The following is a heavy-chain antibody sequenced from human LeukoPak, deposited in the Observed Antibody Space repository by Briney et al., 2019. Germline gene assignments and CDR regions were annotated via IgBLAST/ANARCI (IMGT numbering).Heavy chain of an antibody. J-gene: IGHJ3*02. D-gene: IGHD5-18*01. CDR3: AKGFADTAMVPFDAFDI. CDR2: ISGSGGST. V-gene: IGHV3-23*01. Sequence: GGSLRLSCAASGFTFSSYAMSWVRQAPGKGLERVSAISGSGGSTYYADSVKGRFTISRDNSKNTLYLQMNSLRAEDTAVYYCAKGFADTAMVPFDAFDIWGQGTMVTVSS. CDR1: GFTFSSYA.